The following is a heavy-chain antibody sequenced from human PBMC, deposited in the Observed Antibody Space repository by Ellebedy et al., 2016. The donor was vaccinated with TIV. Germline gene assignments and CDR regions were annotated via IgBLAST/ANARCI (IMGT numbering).Heavy chain of an antibody. CDR1: GYTFTSYG. CDR3: ARDGTYGMDV. V-gene: IGHV1-18*01. CDR2: ISAYNGNT. J-gene: IGHJ6*02. Sequence: ASVKVSCKASGYTFTSYGISWVRQAPGQGLEWMGWISAYNGNTNYAQKLQGRVTMTTDTSTSTVYMDLRSLKSEDTAVYYCARDGTYGMDVWGQGTTVIVSS.